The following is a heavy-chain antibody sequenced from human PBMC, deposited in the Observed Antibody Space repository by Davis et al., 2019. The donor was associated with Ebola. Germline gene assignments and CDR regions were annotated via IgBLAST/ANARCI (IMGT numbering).Heavy chain of an antibody. D-gene: IGHD3-22*01. Sequence: GESLKISCAASGFSVSSNHMSWIRQSPGKGLEWVTYTGASSTSYANSVKGRFTVSGDRATNSLYLQMDSLRAEDTAIYYCARAFYDSSGYHWFDPWGQGTLVTVSS. J-gene: IGHJ5*02. CDR2: YTGASST. V-gene: IGHV3-11*06. CDR3: ARAFYDSSGYHWFDP. CDR1: GFSVSSNH.